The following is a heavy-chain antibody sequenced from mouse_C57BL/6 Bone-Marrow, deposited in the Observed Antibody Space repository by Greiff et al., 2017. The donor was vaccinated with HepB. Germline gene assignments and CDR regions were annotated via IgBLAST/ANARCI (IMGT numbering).Heavy chain of an antibody. CDR2: IDPSDSYT. D-gene: IGHD2-4*01. CDR3: ARGRLRRYYFDY. J-gene: IGHJ2*01. V-gene: IGHV1-59*01. Sequence: VQLQQPGAELVRPGTSVKLSCKASGYTFTSYWMHWVKQRPGQGLEWIGVIDPSDSYTNYNQKFKGKATSTVDTSSSTAYMQLSSLTSEDSAVYYCARGRLRRYYFDYWGQGTTLTVSS. CDR1: GYTFTSYW.